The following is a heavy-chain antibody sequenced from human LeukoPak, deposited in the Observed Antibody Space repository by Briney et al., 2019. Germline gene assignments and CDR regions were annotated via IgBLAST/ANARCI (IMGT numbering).Heavy chain of an antibody. CDR1: GYTFTGEY. V-gene: IGHV1-2*02. CDR2: INPKSGGT. D-gene: IGHD3-22*01. CDR3: ARDWAYYYDSSGYYYEYYFDY. Sequence: GSVSVSCTASGYTFTGEYMHWVGQAPGQGVEWMGWINPKSGGTNYAKTFQGRVTMTRDTSISTAYMELSRLRSDDTAVYYCARDWAYYYDSSGYYYEYYFDYWGQGTLVTVSS. J-gene: IGHJ4*02.